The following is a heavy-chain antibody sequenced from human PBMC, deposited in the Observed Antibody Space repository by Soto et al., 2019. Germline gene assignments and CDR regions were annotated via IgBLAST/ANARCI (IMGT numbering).Heavy chain of an antibody. CDR3: ARDYYDGSGYYY. V-gene: IGHV1-2*04. CDR1: GYTFTGYY. D-gene: IGHD3-22*01. Sequence: ASVKVSCKASGYTFTGYYMHWVRQAPGQGLEWMGWINPNSGGTNYAQKFQGWVTMTRDTSISTAYMELSRLRSDDTAVYYCARDYYDGSGYYYWGQGTLVTVSS. J-gene: IGHJ4*02. CDR2: INPNSGGT.